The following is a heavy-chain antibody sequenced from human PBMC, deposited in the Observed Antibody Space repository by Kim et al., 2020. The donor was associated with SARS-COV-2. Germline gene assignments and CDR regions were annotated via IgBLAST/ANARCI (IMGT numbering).Heavy chain of an antibody. CDR3: ARGHGSSGYYSTVAFDI. V-gene: IGHV1-2*04. Sequence: ASVKVSCKASGYTFTGYYMHWVRQAPGQGLEWMGWLNPNSGGTNYAQKLQGWVTMTRDTSISTAYMELSRLRSDDTAVYYCARGHGSSGYYSTVAFDIWDQGKMVTDSS. D-gene: IGHD3-22*01. CDR2: LNPNSGGT. CDR1: GYTFTGYY. J-gene: IGHJ3*02.